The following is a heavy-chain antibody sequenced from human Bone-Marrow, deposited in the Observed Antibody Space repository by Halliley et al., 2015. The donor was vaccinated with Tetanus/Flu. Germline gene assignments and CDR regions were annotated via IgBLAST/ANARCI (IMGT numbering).Heavy chain of an antibody. Sequence: TLSLTCTVSGGSISTYYLSWIRQPPGKGLEWIGGIYYSGSTNYNPSLKSRLTISLDTSRNQFSLRLSSVTAADTAVYYCARDFFDSTGYIDYWGQGTLVTVSS. D-gene: IGHD3-22*01. CDR3: ARDFFDSTGYIDY. CDR1: GGSISTYY. CDR2: IYYSGST. J-gene: IGHJ4*02. V-gene: IGHV4-59*01.